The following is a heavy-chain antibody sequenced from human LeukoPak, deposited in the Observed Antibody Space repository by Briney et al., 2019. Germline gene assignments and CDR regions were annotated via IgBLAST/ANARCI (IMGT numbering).Heavy chain of an antibody. Sequence: GSLRLSCAASGFTFSSYGMHWVRQAPGKGLEWVSSISSSSSYIYYADSVKGRFTISRDNAKNSLYLQMNSLRAEDTAVYYCARAYQRGSAFDIWGQGTMVTVSS. CDR3: ARAYQRGSAFDI. CDR1: GFTFSSYG. J-gene: IGHJ3*02. V-gene: IGHV3-21*01. D-gene: IGHD1-26*01. CDR2: ISSSSSYI.